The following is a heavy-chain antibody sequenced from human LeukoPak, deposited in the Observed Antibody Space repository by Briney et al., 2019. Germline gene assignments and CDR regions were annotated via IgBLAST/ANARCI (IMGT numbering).Heavy chain of an antibody. D-gene: IGHD6-19*01. Sequence: ASVKVSCKASGYTFTSYDINWVRQATGQRLEWMGWMNPNSGNTGYAQKFQGRVTMTRNTSISTAYKELSSLRSEDTAVYYCAREAVAGARGDYWGQGTLVTVSS. CDR1: GYTFTSYD. J-gene: IGHJ4*02. CDR3: AREAVAGARGDY. V-gene: IGHV1-8*01. CDR2: MNPNSGNT.